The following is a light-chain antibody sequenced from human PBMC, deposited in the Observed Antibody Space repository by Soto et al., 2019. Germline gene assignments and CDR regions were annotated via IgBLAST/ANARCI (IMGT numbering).Light chain of an antibody. CDR3: CSFAGGATFV. V-gene: IGLV2-23*02. CDR2: DAT. J-gene: IGLJ2*01. Sequence: QSVLTQPASVSGSPGQSITISCTGTSNDVGGYDLVSWYQHPPGKAPKLIIYDATQRPSGVADRFSGSKSGNTASLKISALQAEDEADYSCCSFAGGATFVFGGGTKLTVL. CDR1: SNDVGGYDL.